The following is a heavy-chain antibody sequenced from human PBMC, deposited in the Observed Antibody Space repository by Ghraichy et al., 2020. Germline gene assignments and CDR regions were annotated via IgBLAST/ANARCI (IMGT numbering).Heavy chain of an antibody. CDR1: GYNFNSYW. Sequence: GESLNISCKGSGYNFNSYWIAWVRQLPGKGLEWRGIIYPGDSDTRYSPSFEGQVTISADKSINTAYLQWSRLKASDSAMYDCAGGCQPYGSSWCYLDYWGQGTLVTVSS. CDR3: AGGCQPYGSSWCYLDY. CDR2: IYPGDSDT. J-gene: IGHJ4*02. D-gene: IGHD6-13*01. V-gene: IGHV5-51*01.